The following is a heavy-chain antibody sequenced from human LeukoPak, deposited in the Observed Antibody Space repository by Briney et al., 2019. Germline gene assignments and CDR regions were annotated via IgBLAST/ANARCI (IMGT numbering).Heavy chain of an antibody. D-gene: IGHD3-16*01. CDR1: GFNVRRNS. CDR3: ARDCGGWDAFDI. CDR2: LSAVEST. V-gene: IGHV3-66*01. J-gene: IGHJ3*02. Sequence: GGSLRHSCSPSGFNVRRNSLNWVRQAPPRGREWVSGLSAVESTYYADSVTERFTISRDNSKNTGFLQMSSLRAAGTAIYYCARDCGGWDAFDIGGQGTMVGVFS.